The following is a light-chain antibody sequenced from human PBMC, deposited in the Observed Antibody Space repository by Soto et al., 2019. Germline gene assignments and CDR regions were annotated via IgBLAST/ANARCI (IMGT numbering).Light chain of an antibody. V-gene: IGKV3-20*01. CDR1: QSVTNNN. J-gene: IGKJ3*01. CDR2: GAS. Sequence: EIVLAQSPGTLSFSPGERATLSCRASQSVTNNNLAWYQQKPGQDPRLLIYGASRRATGIPDRFSGSGSGTDFTLTVSRLEPDDFALYFCQHSGTSLRVTFGPGTKVDIK. CDR3: QHSGTSLRVT.